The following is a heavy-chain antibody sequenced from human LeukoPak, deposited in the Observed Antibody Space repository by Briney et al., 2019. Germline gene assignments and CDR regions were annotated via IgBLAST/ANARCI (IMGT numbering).Heavy chain of an antibody. CDR3: ARDLVAFDY. V-gene: IGHV4-4*07. D-gene: IGHD2-15*01. Sequence: PSETLSLTCTVSGGSFSDYYWSWIRQPAGKGLEWIGRIYTSGSTNCNPSLKSRVTMSLDMSKNQFSLKLNSVTAADTAVYYCARDLVAFDYWGQGALVIVSS. CDR2: IYTSGST. CDR1: GGSFSDYY. J-gene: IGHJ4*02.